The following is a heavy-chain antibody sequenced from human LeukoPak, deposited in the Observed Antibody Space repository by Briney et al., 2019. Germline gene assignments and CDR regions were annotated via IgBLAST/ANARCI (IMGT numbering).Heavy chain of an antibody. Sequence: SETLSLTCAVYGGSFSGYYWSGIRQPPGKGLEWIGEINHSGSTNYNPSLKSRVTISVDTSKNQFSLRLTSLTAADTAVYYCARRRWSSSSVIGYWSRGTRVTVSS. V-gene: IGHV4-34*01. CDR2: INHSGST. J-gene: IGHJ4*02. D-gene: IGHD6-6*01. CDR3: ARRRWSSSSVIGY. CDR1: GGSFSGYY.